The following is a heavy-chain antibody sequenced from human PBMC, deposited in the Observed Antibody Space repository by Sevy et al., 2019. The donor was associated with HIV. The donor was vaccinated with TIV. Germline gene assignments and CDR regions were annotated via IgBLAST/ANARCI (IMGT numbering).Heavy chain of an antibody. D-gene: IGHD6-6*01. CDR1: GFIFSSYS. V-gene: IGHV3-48*01. J-gene: IGHJ6*02. CDR2: ISDSSSPR. Sequence: GGSLRLSCAASGFIFSSYSMNWVRQAPGKGLEWISYISDSSSPRYYADSVKGGFTISREHATNSLYLQMNSLAAEETAVYYCAGGLGALPGYYYAMDVWGQGTTVTVSS. CDR3: AGGLGALPGYYYAMDV.